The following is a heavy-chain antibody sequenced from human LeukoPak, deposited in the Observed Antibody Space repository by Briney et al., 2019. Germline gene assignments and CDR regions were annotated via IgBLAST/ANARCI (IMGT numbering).Heavy chain of an antibody. Sequence: TLSLTCAVSGGSISSGGYSWSWIRQPPGKGLGWIGYIYHSGSTYYNPSLKSRVTISVDRSKNQFSLKLSSVTAADTAVYYCARYGDYFDYWGQGTLVTVSS. D-gene: IGHD4-17*01. J-gene: IGHJ4*02. V-gene: IGHV4-30-2*01. CDR3: ARYGDYFDY. CDR1: GGSISSGGYS. CDR2: IYHSGST.